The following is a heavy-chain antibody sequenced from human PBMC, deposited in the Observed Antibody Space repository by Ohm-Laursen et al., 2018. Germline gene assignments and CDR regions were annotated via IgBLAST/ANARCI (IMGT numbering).Heavy chain of an antibody. CDR2: IYTRGST. D-gene: IGHD2-2*02. Sequence: SDTLSLTCAVTGDSISTSYWSWIRQPAGKGLEWIGRIYTRGSTNYNPSLKSRVTMSVDTSKNQFSLKLSSVTAADTAVYYCARDTEYCSSTSCYNYFDYWGQGTLVTVSS. V-gene: IGHV4-4*07. CDR3: ARDTEYCSSTSCYNYFDY. CDR1: GDSISTSY. J-gene: IGHJ4*02.